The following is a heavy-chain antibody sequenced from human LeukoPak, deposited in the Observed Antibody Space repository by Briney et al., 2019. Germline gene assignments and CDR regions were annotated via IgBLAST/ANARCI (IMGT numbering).Heavy chain of an antibody. J-gene: IGHJ4*02. D-gene: IGHD2-8*02. Sequence: SGPTLVNPTQTLTLTCSFSGFSLSTSGMRVSWIRQPPGKALEWLARIDWDDDKIYSTSLRTRLTLSKDTSKNQVVLTMSNMDPVDTATYYCARTTPTGYLDCWGQGTLVTVSS. V-gene: IGHV2-70*04. CDR3: ARTTPTGYLDC. CDR2: IDWDDDK. CDR1: GFSLSTSGMR.